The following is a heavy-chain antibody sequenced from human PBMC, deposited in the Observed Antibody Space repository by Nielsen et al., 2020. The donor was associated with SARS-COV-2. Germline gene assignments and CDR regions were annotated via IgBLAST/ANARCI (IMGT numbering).Heavy chain of an antibody. J-gene: IGHJ4*02. CDR2: INHSGST. CDR3: AREDYGGNSGSIDY. V-gene: IGHV4-34*01. Sequence: SETLSLTCALYGGSFSCYYWSWIRQPPGKGLEWIGEINHSGSTNYNPSLKSRVPISVDTSKNQFSLKLSSVTAADTAVYYCAREDYGGNSGSIDYWGQGTLVTVSS. CDR1: GGSFSCYY. D-gene: IGHD4-23*01.